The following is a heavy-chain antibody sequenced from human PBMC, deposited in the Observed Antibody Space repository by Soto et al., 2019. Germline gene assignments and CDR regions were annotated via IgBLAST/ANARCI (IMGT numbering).Heavy chain of an antibody. CDR1: GGSISSYY. CDR3: ARHGGRGYSSGEYYFDY. J-gene: IGHJ4*02. CDR2: IYYSGST. D-gene: IGHD6-19*01. V-gene: IGHV4-59*08. Sequence: SETLSLTCTVSGGSISSYYWSWIRQPPGKGLEWIGYIYYSGSTNYNPSLKSRVTISVDTSKNQFSLKLSSVTAADTAVYYCARHGGRGYSSGEYYFDYWGQGTLVTVSS.